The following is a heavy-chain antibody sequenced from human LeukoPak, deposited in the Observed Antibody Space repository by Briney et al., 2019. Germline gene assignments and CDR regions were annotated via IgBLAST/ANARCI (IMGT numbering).Heavy chain of an antibody. CDR2: INPHSGGT. Sequence: EASVKVSCKASGFTFTGYCIHWVRQAPGQGLEWMGYINPHSGGTNSPQKFQGRVTMTTDTSISAAYMELSSLISDHTAMYYCVREGNELLSKNFDYWGQGTLVTVSS. V-gene: IGHV1-2*02. J-gene: IGHJ4*02. CDR3: VREGNELLSKNFDY. CDR1: GFTFTGYC. D-gene: IGHD2-21*02.